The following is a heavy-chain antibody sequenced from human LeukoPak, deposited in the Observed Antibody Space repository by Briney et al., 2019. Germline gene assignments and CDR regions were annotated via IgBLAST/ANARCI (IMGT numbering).Heavy chain of an antibody. CDR2: NNPNSGGT. D-gene: IGHD3-10*01. Sequence: ASVKVSCKASGYTFTGYYMHWVRQAPGQGLEWMGWNNPNSGGTNYAQKFQGRVTMTRDTSISTAYMELSRLRSDDTAVYYCARVRITMVRGVRNHPNWFDPWGQGTLVTVSS. CDR1: GYTFTGYY. CDR3: ARVRITMVRGVRNHPNWFDP. J-gene: IGHJ5*02. V-gene: IGHV1-2*02.